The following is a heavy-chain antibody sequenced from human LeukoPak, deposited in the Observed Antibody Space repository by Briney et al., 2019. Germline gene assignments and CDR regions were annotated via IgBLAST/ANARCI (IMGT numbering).Heavy chain of an antibody. V-gene: IGHV4-39*01. CDR1: GGSISSSSYY. Sequence: PSETLSLTCTVSGGSISSSSYYWGWTRQPPGKGLEWIGSIYYSGSTYYNPSLKSRVTISVDTSKNQFSLKLSSVTAADTAVYYCARLSRPRGVDFDYWGQGTLVTVSS. D-gene: IGHD3-10*01. CDR2: IYYSGST. CDR3: ARLSRPRGVDFDY. J-gene: IGHJ4*02.